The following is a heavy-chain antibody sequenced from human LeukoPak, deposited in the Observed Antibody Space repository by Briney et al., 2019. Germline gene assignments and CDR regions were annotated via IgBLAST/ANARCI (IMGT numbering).Heavy chain of an antibody. CDR2: ISGSGGST. J-gene: IGHJ4*02. CDR3: AKRYGSGSYYNRAFDY. Sequence: GGSLRFSCAASGFTFSSYAMSWVCQAPGKGLEWVSTISGSGGSTYYADSVKGRFTISRDNSKNTLYLQMNSLRAEDTAVYYCAKRYGSGSYYNRAFDYWGQGTLVTVSS. CDR1: GFTFSSYA. V-gene: IGHV3-23*01. D-gene: IGHD3-10*01.